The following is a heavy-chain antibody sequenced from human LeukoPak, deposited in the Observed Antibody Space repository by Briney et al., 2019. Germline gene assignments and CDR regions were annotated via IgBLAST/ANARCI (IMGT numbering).Heavy chain of an antibody. D-gene: IGHD1-26*01. CDR3: ARFRFSGSYFDY. Sequence: ASVKVSCKASGYTFTSYAMHWVRQAPGQRIEWMGWINAGNGNTKYSQKFQGRVTITRDTSASTAYMELSSLRSEDTAVYYCARFRFSGSYFDYWGQGALVTVSS. CDR1: GYTFTSYA. CDR2: INAGNGNT. V-gene: IGHV1-3*01. J-gene: IGHJ4*02.